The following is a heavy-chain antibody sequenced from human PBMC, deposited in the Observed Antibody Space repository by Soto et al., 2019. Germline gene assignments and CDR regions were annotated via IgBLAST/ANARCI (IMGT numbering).Heavy chain of an antibody. V-gene: IGHV1-69*13. CDR3: AKVRYSSPMGYYYGMDV. D-gene: IGHD6-19*01. Sequence: SVKVSCKASRVAFSKFIVTWVRQAPGLGLEWVGGIIPIFGTANYTQKFQGRVTITADESTSTSYMEVNNLRSEDTAVYYCAKVRYSSPMGYYYGMDVWGQGTTVTVSS. J-gene: IGHJ6*02. CDR1: RVAFSKFI. CDR2: IIPIFGTA.